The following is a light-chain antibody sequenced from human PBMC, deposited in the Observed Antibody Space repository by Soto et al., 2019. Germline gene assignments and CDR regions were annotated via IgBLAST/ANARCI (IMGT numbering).Light chain of an antibody. Sequence: QSVLTQPPSVSGAPGQTVTISCTGSSSNIGAGYDVHWYQQLPGTAPKLLLYGNNNRPSGVPDRFSGSKSGTSASLAITGLQTEDEADYYCQSYDTSLDALYVFGTGTKLTVL. CDR2: GNN. CDR1: SSNIGAGYD. J-gene: IGLJ1*01. CDR3: QSYDTSLDALYV. V-gene: IGLV1-40*01.